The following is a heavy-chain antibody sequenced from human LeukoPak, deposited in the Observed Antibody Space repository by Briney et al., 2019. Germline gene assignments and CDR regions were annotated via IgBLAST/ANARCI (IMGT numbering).Heavy chain of an antibody. Sequence: GESLKISCKGSGYNFTNYWIGWVRQMPGKGLEWMGIIYPRSSAAKYSPSFEGQVTISIDKSINTAYLQWTSLRASDTAMYFCARRSFDSWGQGTRVTVSP. CDR3: ARRSFDS. J-gene: IGHJ4*02. CDR1: GYNFTNYW. CDR2: IYPRSSAA. D-gene: IGHD6-19*01. V-gene: IGHV5-51*01.